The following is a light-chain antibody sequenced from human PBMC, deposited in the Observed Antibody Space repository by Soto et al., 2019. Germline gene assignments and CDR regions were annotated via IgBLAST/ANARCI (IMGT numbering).Light chain of an antibody. CDR1: QRITNL. V-gene: IGKV1-5*01. CDR2: DAS. CDR3: QQYDSYSGK. Sequence: DIKMTQSPPTLSASVGDRVTITCRASQRITNLLAWYQQKPGKAPKLLIYDASSLQSGVPLRFSGGGSGTEYTLTIDNLRPDDFATYSCQQYDSYSGKCGQGTNGEIK. J-gene: IGKJ1*01.